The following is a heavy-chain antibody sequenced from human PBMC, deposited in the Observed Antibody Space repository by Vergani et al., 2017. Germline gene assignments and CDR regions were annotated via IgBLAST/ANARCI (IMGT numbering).Heavy chain of an antibody. J-gene: IGHJ4*02. CDR1: GFAFGDFG. D-gene: IGHD5-12*01. V-gene: IGHV3-20*04. CDR2: INWNGGTT. Sequence: EVQLVESGGGVVRPGGSLRLSCVGSGFAFGDFGMSWVRQVPGKGLVWVAGINWNGGTTIYGDPVTGRFIISRDNSKNTLHLQMNSLRADDTAVYYCTKGSRGYTGYFFDYWGQGTLATVSS. CDR3: TKGSRGYTGYFFDY.